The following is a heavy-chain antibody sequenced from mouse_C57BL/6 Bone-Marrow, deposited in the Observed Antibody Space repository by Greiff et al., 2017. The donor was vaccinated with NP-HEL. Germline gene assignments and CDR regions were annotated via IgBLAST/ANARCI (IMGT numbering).Heavy chain of an antibody. J-gene: IGHJ3*01. V-gene: IGHV1-55*01. Sequence: QVQLQQPGAELVKPGASVKMSCKASGYTFTSYWITWVKQRPGQGLEWIGDIYPGSGSTNYDEKFKSKATLTVDKSSSTAYMQLSSLTSEDSAVYCCGREGNWLAYWGQGTLVTVSA. CDR1: GYTFTSYW. CDR2: IYPGSGST. CDR3: GREGNWLAY.